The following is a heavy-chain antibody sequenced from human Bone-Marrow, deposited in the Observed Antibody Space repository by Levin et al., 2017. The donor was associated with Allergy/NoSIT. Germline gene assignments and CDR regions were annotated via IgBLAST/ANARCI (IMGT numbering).Heavy chain of an antibody. CDR1: GFTFDDYA. CDR3: AKGGPLRTCSGGSCYFGYGMDV. J-gene: IGHJ6*02. CDR2: ISWNSGSI. D-gene: IGHD2-15*01. Sequence: GGSLRLSCAASGFTFDDYAMHWVRQAPGKGLEWVSGISWNSGSIGYADSVKGRFTISRDNAKNSLYLQMNSLRAEDTALYYCAKGGPLRTCSGGSCYFGYGMDVWGQGTTVTVSS. V-gene: IGHV3-9*01.